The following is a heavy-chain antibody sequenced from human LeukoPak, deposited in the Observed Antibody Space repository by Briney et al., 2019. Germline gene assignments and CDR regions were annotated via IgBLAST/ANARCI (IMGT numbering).Heavy chain of an antibody. CDR2: IYYSGST. V-gene: IGHV4-39*07. J-gene: IGHJ5*02. CDR3: ARVSAEAVAGLNWFDP. D-gene: IGHD6-19*01. Sequence: SETLSLTCTVSGGSISSSSYYWGWIRQPPGKGLEWIGSIYYSGSTYYNPSLKSRVTISVDTSKNQFSLKLSSVTAADTAVYYCARVSAEAVAGLNWFDPWGQGTLVTVSS. CDR1: GGSISSSSYY.